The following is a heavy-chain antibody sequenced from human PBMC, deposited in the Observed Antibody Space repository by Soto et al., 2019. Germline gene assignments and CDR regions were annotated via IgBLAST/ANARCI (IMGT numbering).Heavy chain of an antibody. V-gene: IGHV3-11*01. D-gene: IGHD1-1*01. CDR2: ISRSGTTI. CDR3: ARDERGEGIQLMIRSRGRDGMDV. CDR1: GFTSSDYY. J-gene: IGHJ6*02. Sequence: QVQLVESGGGLVKPGGSLRLSCAASGFTSSDYYMSWIRQAPGKGLERVSSISRSGTTIYYADSVKGRFTISRDNAKNTMYLNMSSLGAEDSAVYYWARDERGEGIQLMIRSRGRDGMDVWGQGTTVTVSS.